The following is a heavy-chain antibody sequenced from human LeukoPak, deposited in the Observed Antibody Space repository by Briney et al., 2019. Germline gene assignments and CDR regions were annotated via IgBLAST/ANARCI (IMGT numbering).Heavy chain of an antibody. J-gene: IGHJ4*02. Sequence: SETLSLTFAVYGGSFSGYYWSWIRQPPGKGLEWIGEINHSGSTNYNPSLKSRVTISVDTSKNQFSLKVSSVIAADTAVYYCARVSYTENGPLDYWGQGTLVTVSS. D-gene: IGHD1-26*01. CDR2: INHSGST. CDR3: ARVSYTENGPLDY. V-gene: IGHV4-34*01. CDR1: GGSFSGYY.